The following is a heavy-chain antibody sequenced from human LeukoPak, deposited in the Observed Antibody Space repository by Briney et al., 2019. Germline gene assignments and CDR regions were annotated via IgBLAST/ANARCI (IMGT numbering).Heavy chain of an antibody. D-gene: IGHD3-10*01. J-gene: IGHJ5*02. Sequence: PSETLSLTCTVSGASISNYYWSWIRQAPGKGLEWIGYIYYSGSTNYNPSLKSRVTISLDTSKTQFSLKLSSVTAADTAVYYCARGHYLSGSYNWFDPWGQGTLVTVSS. CDR3: ARGHYLSGSYNWFDP. CDR2: IYYSGST. CDR1: GASISNYY. V-gene: IGHV4-59*01.